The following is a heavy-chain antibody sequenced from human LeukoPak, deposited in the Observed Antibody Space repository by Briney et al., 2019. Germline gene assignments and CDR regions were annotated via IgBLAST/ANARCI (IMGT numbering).Heavy chain of an antibody. CDR2: IYTSGST. J-gene: IGHJ4*02. D-gene: IGHD6-6*01. V-gene: IGHV4-61*02. CDR1: GGSISSGSYY. CDR3: ASFPSNSIAARSGAFDY. Sequence: PSETLSLTCTVSGGSISSGSYYWSWIRQPAGKGLEWIGRIYTSGSTNYNPSLKSRVTISLDTSKNQFSLKLSSVTAADTAVYYCASFPSNSIAARSGAFDYWGQGTLVTVSS.